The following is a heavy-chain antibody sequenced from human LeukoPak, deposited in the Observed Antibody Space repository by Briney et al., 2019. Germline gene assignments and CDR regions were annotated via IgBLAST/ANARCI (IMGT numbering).Heavy chain of an antibody. CDR1: GINVSSNY. D-gene: IGHD6-19*01. V-gene: IGHV3-20*04. Sequence: GGSLRLSCAASGINVSSNYMSWVRQAPGKGLEWVSGINWNGGSTGYADSVKGRFTISRDNAKNSLYLQMNSLRAEDTALYYCAAGDRNGWYFDYWGQGTLVTVSS. CDR3: AAGDRNGWYFDY. CDR2: INWNGGST. J-gene: IGHJ4*02.